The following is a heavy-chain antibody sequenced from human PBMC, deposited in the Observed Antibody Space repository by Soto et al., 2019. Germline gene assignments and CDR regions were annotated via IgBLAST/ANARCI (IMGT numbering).Heavy chain of an antibody. D-gene: IGHD1-7*01. CDR3: AREEGTELVF. V-gene: IGHV1-2*02. CDR1: GYTFTDAY. CDR2: INPKNGGT. J-gene: IGHJ4*02. Sequence: QGRLVQSGAEVKKPGASVKVTCKPSGYTFTDAYIHWVRQAPGQGLEWLGWINPKNGGTNYAQKFHGRVTMNMDTSSSTAFMELSSLNSNDTAVYYCAREEGTELVFWVKRTLGTVS.